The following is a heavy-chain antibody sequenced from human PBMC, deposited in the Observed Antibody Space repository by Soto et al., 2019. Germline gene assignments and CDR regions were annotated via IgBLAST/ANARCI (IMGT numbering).Heavy chain of an antibody. CDR3: GRPGGTFGVASIDY. CDR2: INHSGGT. D-gene: IGHD3-3*01. J-gene: IGHJ4*02. Sequence: SETLSLTCAVYGGSFRGYFWNWIRQPPGKGLEWIGEINHSGGTNYNPSLKSRATISLDTSKNEISLRLTSVTAADTAVYYCGRPGGTFGVASIDYWGQGILVTVSS. CDR1: GGSFRGYF. V-gene: IGHV4-34*01.